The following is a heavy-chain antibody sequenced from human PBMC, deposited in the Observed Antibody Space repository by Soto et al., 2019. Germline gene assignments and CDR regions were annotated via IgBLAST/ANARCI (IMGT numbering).Heavy chain of an antibody. V-gene: IGHV3-13*01. CDR2: IGTAGDT. CDR1: GFTFSSYD. CDR3: ARAKDGDAFDY. D-gene: IGHD2-21*01. J-gene: IGHJ4*02. Sequence: EVQLVESGGGLVQPGGSLRLSCAASGFTFSSYDMHWVRQATGKGLEWVSAIGTAGDTYYPGSVKGRFTISRENAKNSLYLQMNSLRAGDTDVYYCARAKDGDAFDYWGQGTLVTVSS.